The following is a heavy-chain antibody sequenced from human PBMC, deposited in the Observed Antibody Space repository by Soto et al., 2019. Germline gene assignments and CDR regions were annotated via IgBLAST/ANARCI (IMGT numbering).Heavy chain of an antibody. D-gene: IGHD2-15*01. CDR1: GYTFTTYY. Sequence: QVQLVQSGAEVKKPGASVKVSCKASGYTFTTYYMHWVRQAPGQGLEWMGIINPSGGSTSYAQKLQGRVTMTRDTSTSTVYMELSSRRSEDTAVYYCARVYCSGGSCSGIDYWGQGTLVTVSS. CDR2: INPSGGST. V-gene: IGHV1-46*04. J-gene: IGHJ4*02. CDR3: ARVYCSGGSCSGIDY.